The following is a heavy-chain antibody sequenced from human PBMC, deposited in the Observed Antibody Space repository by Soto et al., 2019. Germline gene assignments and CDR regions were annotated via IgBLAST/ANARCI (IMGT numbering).Heavy chain of an antibody. V-gene: IGHV3-21*01. D-gene: IGHD2-21*02. J-gene: IGHJ6*02. Sequence: GGSLRLSCAGSGFTFSTYSMHWVRQAPGKGLEWVSSISTSGDTYYADSVKGRFTLSRDNAKNSLSLQMNSLRAEDTAVYYCAREETAWPLAYGLDVWGQGTTVTVSS. CDR1: GFTFSTYS. CDR3: AREETAWPLAYGLDV. CDR2: ISTSGDT.